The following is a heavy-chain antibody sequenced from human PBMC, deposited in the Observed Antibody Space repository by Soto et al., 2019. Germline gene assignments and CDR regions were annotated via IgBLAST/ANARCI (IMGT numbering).Heavy chain of an antibody. V-gene: IGHV1-69*13. CDR2: IIPIFGTA. J-gene: IGHJ5*02. D-gene: IGHD3-10*01. CDR1: GGTFSSYA. Sequence: VKVSCKASGGTFSSYAISWVRQAPGQGLEWMGGIIPIFGTANYAQKFQGRVTITADESTSTAYMELSSLRSEDTAVYYCASKVMVRGVIGWFDPWGQGXLVTVSS. CDR3: ASKVMVRGVIGWFDP.